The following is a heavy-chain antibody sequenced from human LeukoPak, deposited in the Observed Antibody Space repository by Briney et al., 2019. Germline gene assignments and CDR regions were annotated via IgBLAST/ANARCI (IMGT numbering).Heavy chain of an antibody. J-gene: IGHJ4*02. Sequence: SETLSLTCTVSGGSISSGGYYWSWIRQPPGKGLEWIGYIYHSGSTYYNPSLKSRVTISVDRPKNQFSLKLSSVTAADTAVYYCARDKEGLATYFYYWGQGTLVTVSS. CDR2: IYHSGST. V-gene: IGHV4-30-2*01. CDR1: GGSISSGGYY. CDR3: ARDKEGLATYFYY. D-gene: IGHD5-12*01.